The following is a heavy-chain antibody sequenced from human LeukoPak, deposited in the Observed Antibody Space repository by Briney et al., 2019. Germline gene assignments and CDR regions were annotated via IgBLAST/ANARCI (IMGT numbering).Heavy chain of an antibody. CDR2: IGPHSTFT. CDR3: VREGEGPLSKDFDY. Sequence: ASMKVSCKSSGFTFTDHYIHWVRQGPRQGLEWIGYIGPHSTFTSSPQEFQGRVTMTRDASMSTAYMELTRLTSDDTAVYYCVREGEGPLSKDFDYWGQGTLVTVSS. V-gene: IGHV1-2*02. J-gene: IGHJ4*02. CDR1: GFTFTDHY. D-gene: IGHD2/OR15-2a*01.